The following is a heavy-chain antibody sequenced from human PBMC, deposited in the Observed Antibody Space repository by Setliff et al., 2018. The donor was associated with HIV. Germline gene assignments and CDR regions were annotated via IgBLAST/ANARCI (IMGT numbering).Heavy chain of an antibody. CDR3: ARQFRYPNRAVAGVDY. V-gene: IGHV4-39*01. D-gene: IGHD6-19*01. Sequence: LSLTCTVSGDPIGSSSYYWAWIRQPPGKGLEWIGNIYYSGNTYYNPSLKSRVTISVDTSKNQFSLKLSSVTAADTAIYFCARQFRYPNRAVAGVDYWGQGTLVTVSS. J-gene: IGHJ4*02. CDR1: GDPIGSSSYY. CDR2: IYYSGNT.